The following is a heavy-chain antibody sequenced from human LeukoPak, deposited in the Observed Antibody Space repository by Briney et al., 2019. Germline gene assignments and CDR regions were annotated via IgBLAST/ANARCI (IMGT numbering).Heavy chain of an antibody. D-gene: IGHD3-22*01. CDR3: AKEGEVGVVVITTGYFDY. CDR2: ISYDGSNK. Sequence: PGGSLRLSCAASGFTFSSYGMHWVRQAPGKGLEWVAVISYDGSNKYYADSVKGRFTISRDNSKNTLYLQMNSLRAEDTAVYYCAKEGEVGVVVITTGYFDYWGQGTLVTVSS. V-gene: IGHV3-30*18. CDR1: GFTFSSYG. J-gene: IGHJ4*02.